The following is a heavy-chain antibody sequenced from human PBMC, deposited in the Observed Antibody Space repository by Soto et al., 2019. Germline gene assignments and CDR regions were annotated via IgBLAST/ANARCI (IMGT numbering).Heavy chain of an antibody. CDR1: GFTFSSFA. Sequence: EVQLLESGGGLVQPGGSLRLSCAASGFTFSSFALNWVRQAPGKGLEWVSIISGSADSTFYAGSVKGRFTISRDNSKNMLYLQINSLRAEDTAVYYCAKTRGAMIYAISVYGMDVWGQGTTVTVSS. J-gene: IGHJ6*02. V-gene: IGHV3-23*01. CDR3: AKTRGAMIYAISVYGMDV. D-gene: IGHD2-8*01. CDR2: ISGSADST.